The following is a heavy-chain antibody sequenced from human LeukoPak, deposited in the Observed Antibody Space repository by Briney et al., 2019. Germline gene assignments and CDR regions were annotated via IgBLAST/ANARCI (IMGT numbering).Heavy chain of an antibody. V-gene: IGHV3-23*01. CDR1: GFTFGSYA. CDR2: ISGSGTST. J-gene: IGHJ6*01. CDR3: AKMKGHPLPKYYMDV. Sequence: GGSLRLSCAASGFTFGSYAMSWVRQAPGKGLEWVSAISGSGTSTYYADSVKGRFTISRDNSKNTLYLEMNSLRAEDTAIYYCAKMKGHPLPKYYMDVWGQGTTVTVSS. D-gene: IGHD1-26*01.